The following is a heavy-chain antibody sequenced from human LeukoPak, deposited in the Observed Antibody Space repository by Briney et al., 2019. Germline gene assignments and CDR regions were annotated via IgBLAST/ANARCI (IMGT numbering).Heavy chain of an antibody. CDR2: ISGSGGST. J-gene: IGHJ3*02. D-gene: IGHD3-9*01. CDR1: GFTFSSYA. V-gene: IGHV3-23*01. Sequence: GGSLRLSCAASGFTFSSYAMSLVRQAPGKGLEWVSAISGSGGSTYYADSVKGRFTISRDNSKNTLYLQMNSLRAEDTAVYYCAKAYYDILTGYYAPDAFDIWGQGTMVTVSS. CDR3: AKAYYDILTGYYAPDAFDI.